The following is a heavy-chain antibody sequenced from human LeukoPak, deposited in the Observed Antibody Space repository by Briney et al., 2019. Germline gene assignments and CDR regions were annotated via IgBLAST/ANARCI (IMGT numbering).Heavy chain of an antibody. D-gene: IGHD6-19*01. Sequence: PGGSLRLSCAASGFTFSSYAMHWVRQAPGKGLEWVALISYDGSNKYSADSVKGRFTISRDNSKNTLYLQMNSLRAEDTAVYYCARGARGSGWRGFDYWGQGTLVTVSS. J-gene: IGHJ4*02. CDR1: GFTFSSYA. CDR2: ISYDGSNK. CDR3: ARGARGSGWRGFDY. V-gene: IGHV3-30*04.